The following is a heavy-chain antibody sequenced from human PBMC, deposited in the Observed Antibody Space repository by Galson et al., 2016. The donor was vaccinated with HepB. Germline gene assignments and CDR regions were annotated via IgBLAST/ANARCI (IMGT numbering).Heavy chain of an antibody. V-gene: IGHV3-23*01. CDR2: IRGHGGSA. Sequence: SLRLSCAVSQIQFSNFVMSWVRPIPGKGLEWVAGIRGHGGSAYSADSVRGRFAISRDNSNNTVFLHMSGLRVEDTAIYYCATGMSPYWGQGTLVTVSS. CDR1: QIQFSNFV. CDR3: ATGMSPY. J-gene: IGHJ4*02.